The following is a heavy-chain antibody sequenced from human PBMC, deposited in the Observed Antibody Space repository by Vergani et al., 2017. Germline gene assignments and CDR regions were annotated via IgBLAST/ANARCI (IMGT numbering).Heavy chain of an antibody. CDR1: GFTFSSYS. J-gene: IGHJ3*02. CDR3: AKLASSTSYHVVDDAFDI. CDR2: ISSSSSTI. Sequence: EVQLVESGGGLVQPGGSLRLSCAASGFTFSSYSMNWVRQAPGKGLEWVSYISSSSSTIYYADSVKGRFTISRDNAKNSLYLQMNSLRAEDTAVYYCAKLASSTSYHVVDDAFDIWGQGTMVTVSS. V-gene: IGHV3-48*01. D-gene: IGHD2-2*01.